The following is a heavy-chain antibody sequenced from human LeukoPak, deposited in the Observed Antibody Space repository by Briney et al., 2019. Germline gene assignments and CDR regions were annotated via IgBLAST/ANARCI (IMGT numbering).Heavy chain of an antibody. D-gene: IGHD2-21*02. CDR3: ARGGAYCGGDCYDY. CDR1: GGSISSHD. J-gene: IGHJ4*02. Sequence: PSETLSLTCTVSGGSISSHDWTWIRQPAGKGLEWIGRIYISGSPNYNPSLKSRVTMSVDTSKNQFSLKLTSVTAADTAVYYCARGGAYCGGDCYDYWGQGTLVTVSS. CDR2: IYISGSP. V-gene: IGHV4-4*07.